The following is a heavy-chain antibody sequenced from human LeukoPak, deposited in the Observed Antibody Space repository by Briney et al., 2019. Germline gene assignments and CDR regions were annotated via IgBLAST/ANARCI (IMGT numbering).Heavy chain of an antibody. CDR2: IYTSEST. V-gene: IGHV4-61*02. Sequence: SETLSLTCTVSGDSISSGSHYWSWIRQPAGKGLEWIGRIYTSESTNYNPSLKSRVTISVDKSKNQFSLKLSSVTAADTAVYYCARETVVGALYYFDYWGQGTLVTVSS. CDR1: GDSISSGSHY. J-gene: IGHJ4*02. D-gene: IGHD1-26*01. CDR3: ARETVVGALYYFDY.